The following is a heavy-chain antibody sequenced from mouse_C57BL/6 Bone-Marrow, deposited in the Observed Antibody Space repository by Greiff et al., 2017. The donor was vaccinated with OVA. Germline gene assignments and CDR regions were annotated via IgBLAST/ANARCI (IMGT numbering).Heavy chain of an antibody. CDR2: IYPRSGNT. CDR1: GYTFTSYG. CDR3: ARMGDYDGYFDV. D-gene: IGHD2-4*01. Sequence: VQLQESGAELARPGASVKLSCKASGYTFTSYGISWVKQRTGQGLEWIGEIYPRSGNTYYNEKFKGKATLTADKSSSTAYMELRSLTSEDSAVYFCARMGDYDGYFDVWGTGTTVTVSS. J-gene: IGHJ1*03. V-gene: IGHV1-81*01.